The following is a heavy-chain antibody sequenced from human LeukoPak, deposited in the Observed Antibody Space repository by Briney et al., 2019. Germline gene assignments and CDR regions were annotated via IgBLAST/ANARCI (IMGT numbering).Heavy chain of an antibody. CDR1: GGSISSSTYY. CDR2: IYYSGST. D-gene: IGHD3-10*01. Sequence: SETLXXTCTVSGGSISSSTYYWGWIRQPPGKGLEWFGSIYYSGSTYYNPSLKSRVTISVETSKNQFSLKLSSVTAAGAAVYYXXXSMXMVRGPYYMDVWGKGTTVTVSS. J-gene: IGHJ6*03. CDR3: XXSMXMVRGPYYMDV. V-gene: IGHV4-39*07.